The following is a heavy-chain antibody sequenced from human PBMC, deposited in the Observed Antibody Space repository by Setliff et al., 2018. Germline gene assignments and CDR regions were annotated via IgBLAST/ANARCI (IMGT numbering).Heavy chain of an antibody. CDR2: IYYSGST. D-gene: IGHD3-3*01. Sequence: SETLSLTCTVSGGSISSSSYYWSWIRQPPGKRLEWIGYIYYSGSTNYNPSLESRVTISVDTSKNQFSLKLSSVTAADTAVYYCARDQYNFWSGYFYESSWFDYWGQGAQVTVSS. J-gene: IGHJ5*01. CDR3: ARDQYNFWSGYFYESSWFDY. V-gene: IGHV4-61*01. CDR1: GGSISSSSYY.